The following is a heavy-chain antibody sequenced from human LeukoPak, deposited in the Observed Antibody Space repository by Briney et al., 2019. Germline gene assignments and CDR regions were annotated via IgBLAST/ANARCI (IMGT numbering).Heavy chain of an antibody. CDR1: GFTFGDYA. D-gene: IGHD3-22*01. CDR2: IRSKASGGTT. J-gene: IGHJ4*02. Sequence: GRSLRLSCTASGFTFGDYAMSWVRQAPRKGLEWVGFIRSKASGGTTEYAASVKGRFTISRDNAKNSLYLQMNSLRAEDTAVYYCASLVVGYYWGQGTLVTVSS. CDR3: ASLVVGYY. V-gene: IGHV3-49*04.